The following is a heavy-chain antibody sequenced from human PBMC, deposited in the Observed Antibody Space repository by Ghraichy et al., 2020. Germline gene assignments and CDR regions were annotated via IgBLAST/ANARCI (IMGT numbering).Heavy chain of an antibody. CDR2: ISGSSGSI. CDR3: ARKDFFNSGTYSIPFFDS. CDR1: GFTFSNYT. Sequence: GGSLRLSCATSGFTFSNYTMSWVRQAPGKGLEWVSSISGSSGSIFYADSVKGRFTISRDNAKNSLYLQMNSLRDEDTAVYFCARKDFFNSGTYSIPFFDSWRQRPLVAVSS. J-gene: IGHJ4*02. V-gene: IGHV3-48*02. D-gene: IGHD3-10*01.